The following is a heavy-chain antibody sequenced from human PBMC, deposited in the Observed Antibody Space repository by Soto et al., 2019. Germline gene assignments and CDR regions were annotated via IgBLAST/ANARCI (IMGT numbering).Heavy chain of an antibody. CDR3: ARESWLVSTIGSLDI. CDR2: IWYDGSNK. V-gene: IGHV3-33*01. CDR1: GFTFSRYG. D-gene: IGHD5-12*01. Sequence: QVQLVESGGGVVQPGRSLRLSCAASGFTFSRYGMHWVRQAPGKGLEWVAVIWYDGSNKYYADSVKGRFTISRDNSKNTLYLQRNGVRVEDTAVYYCARESWLVSTIGSLDIWGHGTMVTVSS. J-gene: IGHJ3*02.